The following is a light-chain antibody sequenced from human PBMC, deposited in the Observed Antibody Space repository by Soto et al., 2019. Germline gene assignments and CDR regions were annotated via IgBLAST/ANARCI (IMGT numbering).Light chain of an antibody. CDR3: AAWDGSLNGVL. CDR2: SNN. CDR1: SSNIGSNT. V-gene: IGLV1-44*01. J-gene: IGLJ2*01. Sequence: QSVLTQPPSASATPGQRVTIACSGGSSNIGSNTVNWYQQLPGTAPKLLMYSNNQRPSGVPDRFSGSKSGTSASLAISGLQSEDEADYYCAAWDGSLNGVLFGGGTKVTVL.